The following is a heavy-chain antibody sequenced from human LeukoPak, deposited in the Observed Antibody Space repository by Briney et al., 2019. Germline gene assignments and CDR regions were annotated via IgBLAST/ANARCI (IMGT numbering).Heavy chain of an antibody. D-gene: IGHD5/OR15-5a*01. J-gene: IGHJ4*02. CDR2: INPNGGGT. CDR3: ARDRLRYFDY. Sequence: DSVRVSCKASGYTFTGYYLHWVRQAPGQGLEWMGWINPNGGGTNYAQKFQGRVTMTRDTSISTAYVELSSLRSDDTAVYYCARDRLRYFDYWGQGTLVTVSS. CDR1: GYTFTGYY. V-gene: IGHV1-2*02.